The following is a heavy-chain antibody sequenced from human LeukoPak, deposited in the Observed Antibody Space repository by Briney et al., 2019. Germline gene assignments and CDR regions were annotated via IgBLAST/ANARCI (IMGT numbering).Heavy chain of an antibody. V-gene: IGHV1-69*05. CDR2: IIPIFGTA. D-gene: IGHD2-15*01. CDR3: ARGPPCSGGSCYSGWWFDP. Sequence: GSSVKVSCKASGGTFSSYAISWVRQAPGQGLEWMGRIIPIFGTANYAQKFQGGVTITTDESTSTAYMELSSLRSEDTAVYYCARGPPCSGGSCYSGWWFDPWGQGTLVTVSS. CDR1: GGTFSSYA. J-gene: IGHJ5*02.